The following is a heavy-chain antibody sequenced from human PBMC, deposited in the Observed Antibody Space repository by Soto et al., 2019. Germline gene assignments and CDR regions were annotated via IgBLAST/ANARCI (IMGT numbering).Heavy chain of an antibody. Sequence: QVQLQESGPGLVKPSQTLSLTCSVSGDSVNSGGHYWNWIRQHPGKGLEWVGYTHSSGVTSYNPSLKSRLDISVDMSKNEVSLKVTSVTAADTAVYFCARDGGDGPKGYAFDIWGQGTMVTVSS. CDR3: ARDGGDGPKGYAFDI. J-gene: IGHJ3*02. CDR2: THSSGVT. CDR1: GDSVNSGGHY. V-gene: IGHV4-31*03. D-gene: IGHD5-12*01.